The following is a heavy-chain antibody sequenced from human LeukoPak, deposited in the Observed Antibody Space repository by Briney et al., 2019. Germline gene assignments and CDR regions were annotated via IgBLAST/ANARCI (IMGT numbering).Heavy chain of an antibody. CDR1: GFTFSSYG. Sequence: GWTLRLSCAASGFTFSSYGMSWVRQAPGKGLEWVSAISGSGGSTYYADSVKGRFTISRDNSKNTLYLQMNSLRAGDTAVYYCAKDLTAAAGPSDPWGQGTLVTVSS. D-gene: IGHD6-13*01. CDR3: AKDLTAAAGPSDP. V-gene: IGHV3-23*01. CDR2: ISGSGGST. J-gene: IGHJ5*02.